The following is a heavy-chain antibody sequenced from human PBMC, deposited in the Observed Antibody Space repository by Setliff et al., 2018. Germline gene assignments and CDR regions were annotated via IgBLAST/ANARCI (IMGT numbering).Heavy chain of an antibody. J-gene: IGHJ4*02. D-gene: IGHD3-10*01. CDR1: GFTFTDHY. Sequence: ASVKVSCKASGFTFTDHYMHWVRQAPGQGLEWMGWINPNSGGTNYAQKFQGRVTMTRDTSLTTAYMDLSRLTSDDTAVYYCAASPGGLAYWGQGTLVTVSS. V-gene: IGHV1-2*02. CDR2: INPNSGGT. CDR3: AASPGGLAY.